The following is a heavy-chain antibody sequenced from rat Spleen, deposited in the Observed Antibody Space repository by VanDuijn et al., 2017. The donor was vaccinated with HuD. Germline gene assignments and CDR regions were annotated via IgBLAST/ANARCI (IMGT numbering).Heavy chain of an antibody. CDR1: GFTFSDYT. Sequence: EVQLVESDGGLVQPGRSLKLSCAASGFTFSDYTMAWVRQAPKKGLEWIAAIIYDGTNTYYRDSVKGRFIISRDNAKSTLYLQLDSLRSEDSATYYCATDGYFDGIYYSVYVMDAWGQGASVTVSS. CDR2: IIYDGTNT. J-gene: IGHJ4*01. CDR3: ATDGYFDGIYYSVYVMDA. V-gene: IGHV5S10*01. D-gene: IGHD1-12*02.